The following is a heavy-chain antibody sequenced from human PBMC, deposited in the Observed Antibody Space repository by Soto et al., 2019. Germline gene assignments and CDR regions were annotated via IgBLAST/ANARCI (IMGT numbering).Heavy chain of an antibody. CDR3: AREGFNYVGDYYYGMDV. CDR2: INPNSGGT. V-gene: IGHV1-2*02. J-gene: IGHJ6*02. CDR1: GYTFTGYY. D-gene: IGHD4-4*01. Sequence: ASVKVSCKASGYTFTGYYMHWVRQAPGQGLEWMGWINPNSGGTNYAQKFQGRVTMTRDTSISTAYMELSRLRSDGTAVYYCAREGFNYVGDYYYGMDVWGQGTTVTVSS.